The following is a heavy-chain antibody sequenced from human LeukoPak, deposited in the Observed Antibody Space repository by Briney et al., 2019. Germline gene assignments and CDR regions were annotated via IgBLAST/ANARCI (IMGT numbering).Heavy chain of an antibody. D-gene: IGHD6-13*01. CDR3: ARGRFSSSWYLGY. J-gene: IGHJ4*02. CDR2: INHSGST. Sequence: SETLSLTCAVYGGSFSGYYWSWIRQPPGKGLEWIGEINHSGSTNYNPSLKSRVTISVDTSKNQFSLKLSSVTAADTAVYYCARGRFSSSWYLGYWDQGTLVTVSS. CDR1: GGSFSGYY. V-gene: IGHV4-34*01.